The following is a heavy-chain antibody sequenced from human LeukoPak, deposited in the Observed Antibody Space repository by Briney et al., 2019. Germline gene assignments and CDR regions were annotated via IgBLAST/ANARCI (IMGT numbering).Heavy chain of an antibody. V-gene: IGHV1-2*02. CDR3: ASSIWGTTGFWFDP. J-gene: IGHJ5*02. Sequence: ASVNVSCKASGYTFTGYYMHWVRQAPGQGLEWMGWINPNSGGTNYAQNFQGRVTMTRDTSITTAYMEMSRLRSDDTAVYYCASSIWGTTGFWFDPWGQGTLVTVSS. CDR2: INPNSGGT. D-gene: IGHD3-16*01. CDR1: GYTFTGYY.